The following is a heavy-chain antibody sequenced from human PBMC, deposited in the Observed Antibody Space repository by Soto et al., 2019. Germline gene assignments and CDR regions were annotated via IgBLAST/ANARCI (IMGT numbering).Heavy chain of an antibody. Sequence: SETLSLTCTVSGGSISSGDYYWSWIRQPPGKGLEWIGYIYYSGSTYYNPSLKSRVTISVDTSKNQFSLKLSSVTAADTAVYYCARDLAGEGGGGGSQGWPYWGQGTLVTVSS. J-gene: IGHJ4*02. D-gene: IGHD2-15*01. V-gene: IGHV4-30-4*01. CDR1: GGSISSGDYY. CDR3: ARDLAGEGGGGGSQGWPY. CDR2: IYYSGST.